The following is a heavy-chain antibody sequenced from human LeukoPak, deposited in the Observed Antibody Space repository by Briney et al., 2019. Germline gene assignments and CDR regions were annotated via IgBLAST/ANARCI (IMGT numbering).Heavy chain of an antibody. CDR2: IAHDGSNK. J-gene: IGHJ4*02. CDR3: ARSFFQWNYGSCLDS. CDR1: GFSFSNYV. D-gene: IGHD1-7*01. V-gene: IGHV3-30*03. Sequence: QSGGSLRLSCAASGFSFSNYVMQWVRQVPGKGLEWVALIAHDGSNKYYADSVKGRFTISRDNSRSILYLQMNSLRPEDTAVYSCARSFFQWNYGSCLDSWGQGTLVTVSS.